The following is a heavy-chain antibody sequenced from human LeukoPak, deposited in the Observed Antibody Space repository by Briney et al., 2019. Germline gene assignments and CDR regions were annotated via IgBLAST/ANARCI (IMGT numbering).Heavy chain of an antibody. J-gene: IGHJ3*02. V-gene: IGHV3-30*04. CDR2: ISYDGSNK. CDR1: GFTFSSYA. Sequence: GGSLRLSCAASGFTFSSYAMHWVRQAPGKGLEWVAVISYDGSNKYYAGSVKGRFTISRDNSKNTLYLQMNSLRAEDTAVYYCAKGALWYSSGYANDAFDIWGQGTMVTVSS. CDR3: AKGALWYSSGYANDAFDI. D-gene: IGHD3-22*01.